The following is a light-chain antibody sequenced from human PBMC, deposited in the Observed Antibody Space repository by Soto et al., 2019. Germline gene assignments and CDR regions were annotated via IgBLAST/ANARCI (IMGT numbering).Light chain of an antibody. Sequence: SVLTQSPATLSLSPGERAALSCRASQSVSTSLAWYQHKPGQAPRLFIYDASKRAPGIPARFSGSGSGTDFPFTISSLKAEDFGVYFGQVPAFWLSFGQGTKV. CDR3: QVPAFWLS. CDR1: QSVSTS. CDR2: DAS. V-gene: IGKV3-11*01. J-gene: IGKJ1*01.